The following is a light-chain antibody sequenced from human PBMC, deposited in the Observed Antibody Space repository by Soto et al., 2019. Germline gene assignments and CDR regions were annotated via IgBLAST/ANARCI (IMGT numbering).Light chain of an antibody. CDR3: QQHSNWGLT. CDR2: DAS. V-gene: IGKV3-11*01. Sequence: EIVLTQSPATLSLSPGERATLSCRASQSVSSYLAWYQQKPGQAPRLLIYDASNRATGIPARFSGSGSGTDFTFTISSLEPEDYAVYYCQQHSNWGLTFGGGTKV. J-gene: IGKJ4*01. CDR1: QSVSSY.